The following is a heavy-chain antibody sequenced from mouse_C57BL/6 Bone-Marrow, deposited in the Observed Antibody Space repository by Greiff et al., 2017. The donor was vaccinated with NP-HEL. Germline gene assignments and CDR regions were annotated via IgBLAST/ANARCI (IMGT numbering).Heavy chain of an antibody. CDR3: ARPIYYYGSSPYYYAMDY. CDR1: GYTFTSYW. Sequence: VQLKQPGAELVKPGASVKLSCKASGYTFTSYWMQWVKQRPGQGLEWIGEIDPSDSYTNYNQQFKGKATLTVDTSSSSAYMQLSSLTSEDSAVYYCARPIYYYGSSPYYYAMDYWGQGTSVTVSS. CDR2: IDPSDSYT. D-gene: IGHD1-1*01. J-gene: IGHJ4*01. V-gene: IGHV1-50*01.